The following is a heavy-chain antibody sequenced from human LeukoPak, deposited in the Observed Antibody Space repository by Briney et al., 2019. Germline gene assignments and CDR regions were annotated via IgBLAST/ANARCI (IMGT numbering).Heavy chain of an antibody. Sequence: SETLSLTCTVSGYSISSGYHWGWIRQPPGKGLEWIGSINHSGSTNYNPSLKSRVTISVDTSKNQFSLKLSSVTAADTAVYYCARKAAWVWFDPWGQGTLVTVSS. CDR3: ARKAAWVWFDP. D-gene: IGHD1-26*01. V-gene: IGHV4-38-2*02. CDR2: INHSGST. CDR1: GYSISSGYH. J-gene: IGHJ5*02.